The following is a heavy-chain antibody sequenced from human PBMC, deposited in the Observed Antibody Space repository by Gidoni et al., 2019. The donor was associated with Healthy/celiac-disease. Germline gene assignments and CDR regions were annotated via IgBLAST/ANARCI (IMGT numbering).Heavy chain of an antibody. D-gene: IGHD6-13*01. Sequence: QITLKESGPTLVKPTQTLTLTCTFSGFSLSPSGAGVGWIRQPPGKALEWLALIYWNDDKRYSPSLKSRLTITKDTSKNQVVLTMTNMDPVDTATYYCAHRRGAAAGTRDSDHDYWGQGTLVTVSS. J-gene: IGHJ4*02. CDR3: AHRRGAAAGTRDSDHDY. V-gene: IGHV2-5*01. CDR1: GFSLSPSGAG. CDR2: IYWNDDK.